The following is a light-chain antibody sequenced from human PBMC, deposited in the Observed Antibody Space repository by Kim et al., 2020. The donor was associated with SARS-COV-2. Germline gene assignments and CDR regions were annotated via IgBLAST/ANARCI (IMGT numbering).Light chain of an antibody. CDR2: AAS. V-gene: IGKV1-39*01. J-gene: IGKJ4*01. CDR1: QSISTY. CDR3: QQSHTAPLLT. Sequence: DIQMTQSPSSLAASVGDRVTIACRASQSISTYLNWYQQKPGKAPKLLIYAASRLQSGVPSRFSGSGSGTDFTLNISSLQPEDFATYYCQQSHTAPLLTFGGGTKLDIK.